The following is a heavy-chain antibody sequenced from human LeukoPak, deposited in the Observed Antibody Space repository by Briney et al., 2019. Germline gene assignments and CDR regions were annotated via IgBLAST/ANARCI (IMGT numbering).Heavy chain of an antibody. J-gene: IGHJ3*02. CDR1: GDTFTTSV. CDR2: INAGNGNT. CDR3: ARPFRGVSGYDAYDI. V-gene: IGHV1-3*01. Sequence: GASVKVSCKASGDTFTTSVMHWVRQAPGQRLEWMGWINAGNGNTKCSQRFQGRVTITRDTSATTVYMDLSNLRSEDTAVYYCARPFRGVSGYDAYDIWGQGTLVTVSS. D-gene: IGHD3-10*01.